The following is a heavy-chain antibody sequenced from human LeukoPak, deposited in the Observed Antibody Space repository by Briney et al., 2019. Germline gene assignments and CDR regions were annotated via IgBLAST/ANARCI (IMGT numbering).Heavy chain of an antibody. J-gene: IGHJ6*02. CDR2: INSDGSST. CDR3: ARVDYDFWSGYWGTYYYYYGMDV. V-gene: IGHV3-74*01. Sequence: GGSLRLSCAASGFTFSSYWMRWVRQAPGKGLVWVSRINSDGSSTSYADSVKGRFTISRDNAKNTLYLQMNSLRAEDTAVYYCARVDYDFWSGYWGTYYYYYGMDVWGQGTTVTVSS. D-gene: IGHD3-3*01. CDR1: GFTFSSYW.